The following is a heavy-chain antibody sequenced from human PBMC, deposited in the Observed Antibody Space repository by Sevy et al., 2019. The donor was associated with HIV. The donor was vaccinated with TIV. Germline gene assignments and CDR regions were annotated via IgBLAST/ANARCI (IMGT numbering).Heavy chain of an antibody. J-gene: IGHJ4*02. Sequence: GPLRLSCAASGFTVSSNYMSWVRQAPGKGLEWVSIFYINGNTYYSDSVKGRFIISRDTSQNTVFLHMNSLRAEDTAVYYCVREAFCSSATCYRPYWGQGTLVTVSS. D-gene: IGHD2-2*01. CDR3: VREAFCSSATCYRPY. CDR1: GFTVSSNY. V-gene: IGHV3-66*01. CDR2: FYINGNT.